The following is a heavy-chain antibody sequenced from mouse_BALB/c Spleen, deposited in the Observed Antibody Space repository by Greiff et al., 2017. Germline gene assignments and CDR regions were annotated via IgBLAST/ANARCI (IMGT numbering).Heavy chain of an antibody. CDR1: GFTFSSFG. V-gene: IGHV5-17*02. J-gene: IGHJ4*01. Sequence: EVQVVESGGGLVQPGGSRKLSCAASGFTFSSFGMHWVRQAPEKGLEWVAYISSGSSTIYYADTVKGRFTISRDNPKNTLFLQMTSLRSEDTAMYYCARRETGDAMDYWGQGTSVTVSS. CDR2: ISSGSSTI. D-gene: IGHD4-1*01. CDR3: ARRETGDAMDY.